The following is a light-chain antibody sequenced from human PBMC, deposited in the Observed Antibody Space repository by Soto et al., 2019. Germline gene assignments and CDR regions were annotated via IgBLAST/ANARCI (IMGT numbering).Light chain of an antibody. J-gene: IGKJ1*01. CDR2: GAS. Sequence: EVVMTQSPVTLSVSPGERATLSCRASQSITTNLAWYQQKPCQAPRLLIYGASTRATGVPARFSGSGSGTQCTLTISSLQSEDFALYYCQQYNDWPPKRTFGQGTRVDFK. CDR3: QQYNDWPPKRT. CDR1: QSITTN. V-gene: IGKV3-15*01.